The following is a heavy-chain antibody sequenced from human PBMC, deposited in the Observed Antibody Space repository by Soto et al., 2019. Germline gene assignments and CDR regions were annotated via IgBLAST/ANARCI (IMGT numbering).Heavy chain of an antibody. Sequence: QEQLVQSGAEVKKPGASVKVSCKASGYTFTSYDINWVRQATGQGLEWMGWMNPNSGNTGYPQKFQGRGTMNRNTSISTAYMELSSLRFEDTAVYYCARSPPRVERNNYAGGWFDPWGQGTLVTVSS. CDR2: MNPNSGNT. D-gene: IGHD4-4*01. J-gene: IGHJ5*02. CDR1: GYTFTSYD. CDR3: ARSPPRVERNNYAGGWFDP. V-gene: IGHV1-8*01.